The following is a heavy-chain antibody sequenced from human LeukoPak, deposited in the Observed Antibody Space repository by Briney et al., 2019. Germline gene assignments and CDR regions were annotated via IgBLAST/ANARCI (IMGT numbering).Heavy chain of an antibody. CDR2: IYSGGST. J-gene: IGHJ6*03. CDR3: ARVSRPNDDILTGYYYYYYMDV. V-gene: IGHV3-53*01. D-gene: IGHD3-9*01. CDR1: GFTVSSNY. Sequence: GGSLRLSCAASGFTVSSNYMSWVRQAPGKGLEWVSVIYSGGSTYYADSVKGRFTISRDNSKNTLYLQMNSLRAEDTAVYYCARVSRPNDDILTGYYYYYYMDVWGKGTTVTVSS.